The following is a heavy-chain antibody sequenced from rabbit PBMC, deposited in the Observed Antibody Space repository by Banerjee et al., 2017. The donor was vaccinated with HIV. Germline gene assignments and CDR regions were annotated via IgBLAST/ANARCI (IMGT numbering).Heavy chain of an antibody. D-gene: IGHD8-1*01. V-gene: IGHV1S40*01. J-gene: IGHJ4*01. Sequence: QPLEESGGGLVKPGGTLTLTCKASGFDLSNYYYMCWVRQAPGKGLEWIACIYIGSSGSTWYTSWAKGRFTISKTSSTTVTLQMTSLTAADTATYFCANGSTTYHTLNLWGQGTLVTVS. CDR3: ANGSTTYHTLNL. CDR2: IYIGSSGST. CDR1: GFDLSNYYY.